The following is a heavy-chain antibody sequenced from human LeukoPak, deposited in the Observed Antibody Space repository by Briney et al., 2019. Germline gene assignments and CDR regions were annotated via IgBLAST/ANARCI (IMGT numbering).Heavy chain of an antibody. CDR3: ARDPPQGYSHGPTNYYMDV. Sequence: GGSLRLSCAASGFTFSDYYMSWIRQAPGKGLEWVSYISSSGSTIYYADSVKGRFTISRDNAKNSLYLQMNSLRAEDTAVYYCARDPPQGYSHGPTNYYMDVWGKGTTVTVSS. J-gene: IGHJ6*03. V-gene: IGHV3-11*01. CDR1: GFTFSDYY. D-gene: IGHD5-18*01. CDR2: ISSSGSTI.